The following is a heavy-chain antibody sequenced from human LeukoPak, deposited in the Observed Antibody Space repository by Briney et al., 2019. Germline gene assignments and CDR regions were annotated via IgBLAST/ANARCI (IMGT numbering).Heavy chain of an antibody. CDR1: EFTFVRYA. CDR2: ISSSSAKI. J-gene: IGHJ6*03. D-gene: IGHD6-13*01. CDR3: ARDPSYASSWYHYMDV. Sequence: GGSLRLSCAASEFTFVRYAMNWVRQAPGKRLEWVSYISSSSAKIDYAESVKGRFTISRDNSKNSLYLQMDSLRAEDTAVYYCARDPSYASSWYHYMDVWGKGTTVTVSS. V-gene: IGHV3-48*04.